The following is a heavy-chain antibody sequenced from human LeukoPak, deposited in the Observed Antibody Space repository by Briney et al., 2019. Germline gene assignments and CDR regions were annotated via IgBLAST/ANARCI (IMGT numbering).Heavy chain of an antibody. Sequence: ASVKVSYKASGYSFTRYDIHWVGPATGQGLAWMGWMNPKSGNTGYQQKFQGRVTITRNTSIGTAYMELSSLRSEDTAVYYCARGESEALFFSSGYSSGWSTYYMDVWGKGTMVTVSS. D-gene: IGHD6-19*01. CDR1: GYSFTRYD. CDR3: ARGESEALFFSSGYSSGWSTYYMDV. J-gene: IGHJ6*03. V-gene: IGHV1-8*03. CDR2: MNPKSGNT.